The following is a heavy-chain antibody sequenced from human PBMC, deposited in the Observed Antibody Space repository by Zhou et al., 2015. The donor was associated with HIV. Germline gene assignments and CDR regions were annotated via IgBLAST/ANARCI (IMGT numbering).Heavy chain of an antibody. J-gene: IGHJ4*02. D-gene: IGHD3/OR15-3a*01. V-gene: IGHV1-2*04. Sequence: QVQLVQSGAEVKKAGASVKVSCKASGYTFTDYYIHWVRQAPGQGLEWMGWINPNSGGTNYAQNFQGWVTMTRDTSISTAYVELSRLRYDDTAVYYCARVLSAGLRYYFDHWGQGTLVTVSS. CDR3: ARVLSAGLRYYFDH. CDR1: GYTFTDYY. CDR2: INPNSGGT.